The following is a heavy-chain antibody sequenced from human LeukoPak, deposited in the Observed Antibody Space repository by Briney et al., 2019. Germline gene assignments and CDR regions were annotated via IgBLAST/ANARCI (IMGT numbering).Heavy chain of an antibody. Sequence: PSETLSLTCTVSGGSISSSSYYWGWIRQPPGKGLEWIGSIYYSGSTYYNPSLKSRVTISVDTSKNQFSLKLSSVTAADTAVYYCARLIVETYYYDSSGYYFDYWGQGTLVTVSS. CDR2: IYYSGST. V-gene: IGHV4-39*01. D-gene: IGHD3-22*01. J-gene: IGHJ4*02. CDR3: ARLIVETYYYDSSGYYFDY. CDR1: GGSISSSSYY.